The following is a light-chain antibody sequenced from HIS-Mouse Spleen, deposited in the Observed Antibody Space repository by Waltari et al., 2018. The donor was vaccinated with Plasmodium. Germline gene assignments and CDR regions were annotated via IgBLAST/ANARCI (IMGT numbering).Light chain of an antibody. CDR2: KAS. V-gene: IGKV1-5*03. CDR1: PSISSW. J-gene: IGKJ1*01. Sequence: DIQITRSPSTPSVSVGERVTITCRASPSISSWLACYQQKPGKAPKLLIYKASSLESGVPSRCSGSGSGTEFTLTISSLQPDDFATYYCQQYNSYSTFGQGTKVEIK. CDR3: QQYNSYST.